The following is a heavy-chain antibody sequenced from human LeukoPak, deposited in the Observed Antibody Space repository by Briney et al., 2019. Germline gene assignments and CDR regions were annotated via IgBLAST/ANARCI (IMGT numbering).Heavy chain of an antibody. CDR3: ARRFCSDGSCMYYFDY. D-gene: IGHD2-15*01. CDR1: GYSFTSYW. CDR2: IYPDDSDT. J-gene: IGHJ4*02. V-gene: IGHV5-51*01. Sequence: GESLKISRKGSGYSFTSYWIGWVRQMPGKGLEWMGIIYPDDSDTRYSPSFQGQVTISADKSINTAYLQWSSLKASDTAIYYCARRFCSDGSCMYYFDYWGQGTLVTVSS.